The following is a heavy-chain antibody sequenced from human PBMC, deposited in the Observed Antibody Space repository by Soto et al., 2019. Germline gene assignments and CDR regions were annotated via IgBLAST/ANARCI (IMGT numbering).Heavy chain of an antibody. CDR1: GFTFDDYT. Sequence: GQSLRPSCAASGFTFDDYTVHWVRQGPGKGLEGVILISWDGGSTYYADSVKGRFTIYRDNSKNSLYLQMNSLRTEDTALYYWAKDMSREVFEPWGQGTLVTVSS. CDR3: AKDMSREVFEP. V-gene: IGHV3-43*01. J-gene: IGHJ5*02. CDR2: ISWDGGST.